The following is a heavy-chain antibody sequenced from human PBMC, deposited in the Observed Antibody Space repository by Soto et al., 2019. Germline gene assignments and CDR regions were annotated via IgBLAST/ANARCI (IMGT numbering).Heavy chain of an antibody. CDR3: ARFFGSGFDY. CDR1: GFTFSTDS. Sequence: EVQLVDSGGGLVQPGGSRRLYCVASGFTFSTDSMHWVRQAPGKGLEWVAHISTSGATRYYADSVKGRFTISRDNAKTSLYLQMDSLRKEDTAGYYCARFFGSGFDYWGQGTLVTVSS. D-gene: IGHD6-19*01. CDR2: ISTSGATR. V-gene: IGHV3-48*02. J-gene: IGHJ4*02.